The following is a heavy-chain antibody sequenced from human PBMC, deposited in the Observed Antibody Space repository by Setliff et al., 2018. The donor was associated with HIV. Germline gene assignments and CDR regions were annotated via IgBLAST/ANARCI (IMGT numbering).Heavy chain of an antibody. CDR3: ARVPRQLLKGAAAYFDY. Sequence: SETLSLTCAVYGGSLSGYHWSWIRQSPEKGLEWIGEINHSGSTNYNPSLKSRVTMPVDTSKNQFSLKLSSVTAADTAVYYCARVPRQLLKGAAAYFDYWGQGTLVTVSS. D-gene: IGHD5-18*01. J-gene: IGHJ4*02. CDR2: INHSGST. CDR1: GGSLSGYH. V-gene: IGHV4-34*01.